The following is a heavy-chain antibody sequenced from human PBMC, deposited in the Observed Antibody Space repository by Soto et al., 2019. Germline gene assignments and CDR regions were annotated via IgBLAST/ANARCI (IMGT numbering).Heavy chain of an antibody. CDR2: IWYDGSNK. Sequence: QVQLVESGGGVVQPGRSLRLSCAASGFTFSSYGMHWVRQAPGNGLEWVAVIWYDGSNKYYADSVKGRFTISRDNSKNTLYLQMNSLRAEDTAVYYCAREEDGSADYWGQGTLVTVSS. D-gene: IGHD3-10*01. CDR3: AREEDGSADY. CDR1: GFTFSSYG. V-gene: IGHV3-33*01. J-gene: IGHJ4*02.